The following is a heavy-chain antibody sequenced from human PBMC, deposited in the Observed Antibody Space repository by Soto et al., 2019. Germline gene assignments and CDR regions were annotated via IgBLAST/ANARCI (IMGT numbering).Heavy chain of an antibody. CDR2: ISIDGKTK. CDR3: ARDFVLGAPDYLGY. V-gene: IGHV3-30*04. CDR1: GFTFSRYD. D-gene: IGHD1-26*01. Sequence: QVHLVESGGGVVQPGRSLRLSCAASGFTFSRYDFHWVRQPPGKGLEWLAVISIDGKTKYYADSVKGRVTISSDNSKSTPHLGMNSLSGDDTAVYYGARDFVLGAPDYLGYWGQGTQVTVSS. J-gene: IGHJ4*02.